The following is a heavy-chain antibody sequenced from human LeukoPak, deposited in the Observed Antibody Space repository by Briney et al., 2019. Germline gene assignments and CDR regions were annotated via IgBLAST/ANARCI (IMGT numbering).Heavy chain of an antibody. CDR1: GGSLSSGCYC. Sequence: PSETLSLTCTVSGGSLSSGCYCWSWLRQHPGQGLEWIGYIYYSGSTYYNPSLKWRVPIPVDTHKNQFPLKHRFVAAADTAVYYCALYSSSWDAFDIWGQRTMVTVSS. D-gene: IGHD6-13*01. J-gene: IGHJ3*02. V-gene: IGHV4-31*08. CDR2: IYYSGST. CDR3: ALYSSSWDAFDI.